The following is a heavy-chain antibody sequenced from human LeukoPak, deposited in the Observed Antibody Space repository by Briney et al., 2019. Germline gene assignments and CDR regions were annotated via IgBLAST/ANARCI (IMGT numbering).Heavy chain of an antibody. V-gene: IGHV4-34*01. J-gene: IGHJ4*02. Sequence: SETLSLTCAVYGGSFSGYYWSWIRQPPGKGLEWIGEINHSGSTNYNPSLKSRVTISVDTSKNQFSLKLSSVTAADTAVYYCARGGYYYDSSGYPIDYWGQGALVTVSS. CDR1: GGSFSGYY. CDR2: INHSGST. CDR3: ARGGYYYDSSGYPIDY. D-gene: IGHD3-22*01.